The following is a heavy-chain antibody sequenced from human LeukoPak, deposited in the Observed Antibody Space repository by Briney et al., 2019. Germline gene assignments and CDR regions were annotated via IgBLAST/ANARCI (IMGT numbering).Heavy chain of an antibody. V-gene: IGHV4-59*01. CDR1: GGSISSYY. CDR2: IYYSGST. Sequence: SETLSLTCTVSGGSISSYYWSWIRQPPGKGLEWIGYIYYSGSTDYNPSLKSRVTISVDTSKNQFSLKLSSVTAADTAVYYCATLYNKDIVVVPAAPSARWGAFDIWSQGTMVTVSS. D-gene: IGHD2-2*01. CDR3: ATLYNKDIVVVPAAPSARWGAFDI. J-gene: IGHJ3*02.